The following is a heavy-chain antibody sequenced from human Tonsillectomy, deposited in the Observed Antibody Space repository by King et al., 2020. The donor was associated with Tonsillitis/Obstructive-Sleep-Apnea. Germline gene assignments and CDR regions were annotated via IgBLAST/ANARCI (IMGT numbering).Heavy chain of an antibody. V-gene: IGHV3-66*01. D-gene: IGHD6-19*01. CDR2: IHIDGTT. CDR1: GFTVSSNF. Sequence: VQLVESGGGLVQPGGSLRLSCATSGFTVSSNFMTWVRQAPGKGLEWVSIIHIDGTTHYADSVKGRFTISRDNSQNTLYLQMNSLRAEDTAVYYCANSYGSHWGQGTLVTVSS. J-gene: IGHJ4*02. CDR3: ANSYGSH.